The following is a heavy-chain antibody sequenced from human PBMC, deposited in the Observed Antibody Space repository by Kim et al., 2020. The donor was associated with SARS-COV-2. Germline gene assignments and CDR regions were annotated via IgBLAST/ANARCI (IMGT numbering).Heavy chain of an antibody. CDR1: GGSFSGYY. J-gene: IGHJ4*02. V-gene: IGHV4-34*01. CDR2: INHSGST. Sequence: SETLSLTCAVYGGSFSGYYWSWIRQPPGKGLEWIGEINHSGSTNYNPSLKSRVTISVDTSKNQFSLKLSSVTAAYTAVYYCARGGLYDSSGYYYDYWGQGTLVTVSS. D-gene: IGHD3-22*01. CDR3: ARGGLYDSSGYYYDY.